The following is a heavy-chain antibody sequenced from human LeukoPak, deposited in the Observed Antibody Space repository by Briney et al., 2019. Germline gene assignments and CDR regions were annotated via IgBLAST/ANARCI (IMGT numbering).Heavy chain of an antibody. CDR1: GFTFSSYS. CDR3: ARGSVDYYDSSGYGY. V-gene: IGHV3-21*01. D-gene: IGHD3-22*01. CDR2: ISSSSSYI. J-gene: IGHJ4*02. Sequence: GGSLRLSCAASGFTFSSYSMNWVRQAPGKGLEWVSSISSSSSYIYYTDSVKGRFTISRDNAKNSLYLQMNSLRAEDTAVYYCARGSVDYYDSSGYGYWGQATLVTVSS.